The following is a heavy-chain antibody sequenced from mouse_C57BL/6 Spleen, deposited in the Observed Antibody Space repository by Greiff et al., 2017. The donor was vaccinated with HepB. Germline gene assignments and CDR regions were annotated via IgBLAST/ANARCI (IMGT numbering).Heavy chain of an antibody. Sequence: QVQLQQSGAELVRPGTSVKVSCKASGYAFTNYLIEWVKQRPGQGLEWIGVINPGSGGTNYNEKFKGKATLTADKSSSTAYMQLSSLTSEDSAVYFCARSDYYGNPFAYWGQGTLVTVSA. V-gene: IGHV1-54*01. CDR1: GYAFTNYL. CDR2: INPGSGGT. J-gene: IGHJ3*01. CDR3: ARSDYYGNPFAY. D-gene: IGHD2-1*01.